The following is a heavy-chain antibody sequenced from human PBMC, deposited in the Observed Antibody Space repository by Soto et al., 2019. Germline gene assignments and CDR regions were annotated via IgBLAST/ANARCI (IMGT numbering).Heavy chain of an antibody. J-gene: IGHJ4*02. Sequence: PGGSLRLSCAASGFPFSDYYMSLIRQSPGKGLEWVSYISDSGTTYYADSVKGRFTISRDNAKNSLYLQMNRLRAEDTAVYFCARCGFRDTTVTYWDQGTLVTVSS. D-gene: IGHD3-10*01. CDR2: ISDSGTT. CDR1: GFPFSDYY. CDR3: ARCGFRDTTVTY. V-gene: IGHV3-11*01.